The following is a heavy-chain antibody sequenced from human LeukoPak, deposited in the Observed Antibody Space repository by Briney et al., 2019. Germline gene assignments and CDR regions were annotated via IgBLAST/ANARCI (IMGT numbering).Heavy chain of an antibody. J-gene: IGHJ6*03. Sequence: GGSLRLSCAASGFTFSSYSMNWVRQAPGKGLEWVSSISSSSSYIYYADSVKGRFTISRDNSKNTLYLQMNSLRAEDTAVYYCAKGRGWEASYYYYYMDVWGKGTTVTISS. CDR3: AKGRGWEASYYYYYMDV. CDR1: GFTFSSYS. CDR2: ISSSSSYI. V-gene: IGHV3-21*01. D-gene: IGHD1-26*01.